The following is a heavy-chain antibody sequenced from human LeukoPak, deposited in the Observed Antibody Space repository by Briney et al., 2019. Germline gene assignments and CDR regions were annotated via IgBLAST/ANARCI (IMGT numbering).Heavy chain of an antibody. CDR3: ARAWVNYGMDV. CDR2: IYTSGST. Sequence: PSETLSLTCTVSGGSISSYYWSWIRQPAGKGLGWIGRIYTSGSTNYNPSLKSRVTMSVDTSKNQFSLKLSSVTAADTAVYYCARAWVNYGMDVWGQGTTVTVSS. V-gene: IGHV4-4*07. D-gene: IGHD3-22*01. J-gene: IGHJ6*02. CDR1: GGSISSYY.